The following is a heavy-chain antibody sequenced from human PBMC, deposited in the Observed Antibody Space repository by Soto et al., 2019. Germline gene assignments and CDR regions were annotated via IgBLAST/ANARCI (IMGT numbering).Heavy chain of an antibody. CDR2: IYYSGST. CDR1: GGSIISYC. Sequence: PSETLSLTCTVAGGSIISYCWSWIRQPPGKGLEWIGYIYYSGSTNYNPSLKSRVTISVDTSKNQFSLKLSSVTAADTAVYYCARGHSGMAVAGPDAFDIWGQGTMVTVSS. V-gene: IGHV4-59*01. D-gene: IGHD6-19*01. CDR3: ARGHSGMAVAGPDAFDI. J-gene: IGHJ3*02.